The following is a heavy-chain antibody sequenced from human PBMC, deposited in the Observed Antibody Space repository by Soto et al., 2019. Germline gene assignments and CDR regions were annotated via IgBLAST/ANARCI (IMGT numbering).Heavy chain of an antibody. CDR2: IYYSGST. J-gene: IGHJ6*02. V-gene: IGHV4-39*01. Sequence: QLQLQESGPGLVKPSETLSLTCTVSGGSISSSSYYWGWIRQPPGKGLEWIGSIYYSGSTYYNPSPKSRVTLSVETPKNHFSLKLTAVTAADTAVYDCARQPKWFGELSSYYYGMDVWGQGTTVTVAS. D-gene: IGHD3-10*01. CDR3: ARQPKWFGELSSYYYGMDV. CDR1: GGSISSSSYY.